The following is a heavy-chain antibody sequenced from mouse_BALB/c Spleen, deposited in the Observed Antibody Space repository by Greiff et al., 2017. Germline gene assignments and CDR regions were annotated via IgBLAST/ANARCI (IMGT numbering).Heavy chain of an antibody. V-gene: IGHV1-54*01. CDR3: ARSGRYDDFDY. CDR2: INPGSGGT. CDR1: GYAFTNYL. Sequence: QVQLQQSGAELVRPGTSVKVSCKASGYAFTNYLIEWVKQRPGQGLEWIGVINPGSGGTNYNEKFKGKATLTADKSSSTAYMQLSSLTSDDSAVYYCARSGRYDDFDYWGQGTTLTVSS. D-gene: IGHD2-14*01. J-gene: IGHJ2*01.